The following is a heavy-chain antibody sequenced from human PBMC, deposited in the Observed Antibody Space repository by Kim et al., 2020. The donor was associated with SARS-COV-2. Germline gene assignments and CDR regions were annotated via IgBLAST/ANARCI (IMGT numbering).Heavy chain of an antibody. CDR1: GFAFSSYA. CDR3: AKVRSAVTTAASNY. J-gene: IGHJ4*02. Sequence: GGSLRLSCAASGFAFSSYAMSWVRQAPGKGLEWVSSFSGTGDITYYADSVKGRFTISRDNSKNTVFLQMNSLRAEDTAVYYCAKVRSAVTTAASNYWCQG. V-gene: IGHV3-23*01. D-gene: IGHD4-17*01. CDR2: FSGTGDIT.